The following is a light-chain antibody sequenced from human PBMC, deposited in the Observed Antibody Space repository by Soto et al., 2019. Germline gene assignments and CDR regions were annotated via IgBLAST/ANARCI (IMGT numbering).Light chain of an antibody. CDR3: QQYGGSPRVT. J-gene: IGKJ4*01. CDR2: SAS. V-gene: IGKV3-20*01. CDR1: QSVSSNY. Sequence: EIVLTQSPGTLSLSPGERVILSCRASQSVSSNYLAWYQQKPGQAPRLLIYSASSRATGIPDRFSGSGSGTDFTLTINRLEHEDFAVYYCQQYGGSPRVTFGGGTKVEIK.